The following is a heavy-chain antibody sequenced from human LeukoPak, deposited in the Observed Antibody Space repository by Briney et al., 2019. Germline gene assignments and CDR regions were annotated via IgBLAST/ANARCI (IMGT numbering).Heavy chain of an antibody. V-gene: IGHV1-2*02. Sequence: ASVKVSCKASGYSFTGYYMHWVRQAPGQGLEWMGWINTNSGGTNYAQKFQGRVTMTRDTSISTAYMELSRLRSDDTAVYYCVRDQGYSSSWIDYWGQGTLVTVSS. CDR2: INTNSGGT. J-gene: IGHJ4*02. CDR1: GYSFTGYY. D-gene: IGHD6-13*01. CDR3: VRDQGYSSSWIDY.